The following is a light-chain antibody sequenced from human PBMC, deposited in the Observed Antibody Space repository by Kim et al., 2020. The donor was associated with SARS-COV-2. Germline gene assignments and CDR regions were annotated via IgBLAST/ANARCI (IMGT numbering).Light chain of an antibody. J-gene: IGLJ1*01. CDR2: DVS. Sequence: SITISYTGTSSDVGGYNYVSWYQTHQGKAPKLMIYDVSNRPSGVSNRLSGSKSGNTASLTISGLQAEDEADYYCSSYTSSSTPYVFGTGTKVTVL. CDR3: SSYTSSSTPYV. CDR1: SSDVGGYNY. V-gene: IGLV2-14*03.